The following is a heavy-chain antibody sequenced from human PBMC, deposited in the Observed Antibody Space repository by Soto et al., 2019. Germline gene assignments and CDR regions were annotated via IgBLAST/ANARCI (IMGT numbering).Heavy chain of an antibody. CDR1: GFTLTRSA. D-gene: IGHD6-19*01. J-gene: IGHJ4*01. Sequence: GGSLRLSCAGSGFTLTRSAVSWVRQAPGKWLEWVSGISAGGGGTYYADSVKGRFTISRDISKNTVYLQMNGLRVEDTAVYYCAKDMGQWVETFDYWGQGXLVTVSS. CDR2: ISAGGGGT. CDR3: AKDMGQWVETFDY. V-gene: IGHV3-23*01.